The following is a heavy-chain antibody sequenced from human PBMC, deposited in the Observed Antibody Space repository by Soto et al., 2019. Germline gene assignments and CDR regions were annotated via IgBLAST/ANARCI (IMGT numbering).Heavy chain of an antibody. CDR3: ARARDYYDSSGYHFPYYFDF. D-gene: IGHD3-22*01. V-gene: IGHV4-30-2*01. CDR1: GGSISSGGYS. Sequence: QLQLQESGSGLVKPSQTLSLTCAVSGGSISSGGYSWSWIRQPPGKGLEWIGYIYHSGSTYYNTYLKRRVTISVDRSKNRFSLKLSSVTAADTAVYYCARARDYYDSSGYHFPYYFDFWGQGTLVTVSS. CDR2: IYHSGST. J-gene: IGHJ4*02.